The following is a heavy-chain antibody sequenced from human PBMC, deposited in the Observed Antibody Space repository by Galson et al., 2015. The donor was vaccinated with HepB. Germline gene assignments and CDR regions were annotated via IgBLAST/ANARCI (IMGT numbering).Heavy chain of an antibody. Sequence: SLRLSCAASGFTFSSYAMSWVRQAPGKGLEWVSAISGSGGSTYYADSVKGRFTISRDNSKNTLYLQMNSLRAEDTAVYYCAKGSIDYYDSSRYGMDVWGQGTTVTVSS. V-gene: IGHV3-23*01. CDR3: AKGSIDYYDSSRYGMDV. CDR2: ISGSGGST. D-gene: IGHD3-22*01. J-gene: IGHJ6*02. CDR1: GFTFSSYA.